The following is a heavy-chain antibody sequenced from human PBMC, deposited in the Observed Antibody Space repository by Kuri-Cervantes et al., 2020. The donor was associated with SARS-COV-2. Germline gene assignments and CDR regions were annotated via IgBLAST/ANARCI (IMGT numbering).Heavy chain of an antibody. CDR1: GYTFTSYG. CDR2: ISAYNGNT. J-gene: IGHJ4*02. D-gene: IGHD6-13*01. Sequence: ASVKVSCKASGYTFTSYGISWVRQAPGQGLEWMGWISAYNGNTNYAQKLQGRVTMTTDTSTSTAYMELRSLRSDDTAVYYCARPVDGDISSSWHSWGQGTLVTVSS. CDR3: ARPVDGDISSSWHS. V-gene: IGHV1-18*01.